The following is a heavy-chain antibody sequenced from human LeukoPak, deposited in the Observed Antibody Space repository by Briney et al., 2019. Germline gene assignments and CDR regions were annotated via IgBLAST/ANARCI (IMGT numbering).Heavy chain of an antibody. CDR3: ATWRTAKTGFDY. CDR1: GGSISNNNYY. CDR2: IYYSGSP. J-gene: IGHJ4*02. D-gene: IGHD1-1*01. V-gene: IGHV4-39*01. Sequence: SETLSLTCTVSGGSISNNNYYWAWIRQPPGKGLGCIGGIYYSGSPYYNPSLKSRVTISVDTSKNQFSLRLSSVTAADTAVYYCATWRTAKTGFDYWGQGTLVTVSS.